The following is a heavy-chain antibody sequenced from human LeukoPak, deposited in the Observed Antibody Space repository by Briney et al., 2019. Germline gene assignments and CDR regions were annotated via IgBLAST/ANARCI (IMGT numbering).Heavy chain of an antibody. CDR1: GYTFTSYY. V-gene: IGHV1-69*05. D-gene: IGHD2-21*02. CDR2: IIPIFGTA. J-gene: IGHJ4*02. CDR3: ARDLRSVTCGDY. Sequence: SVKVSCKASGYTFTSYYMHWVRQAPGQGLEWMGRIIPIFGTANYAQKFQGRVTITTDESTSTAYMELSSLRSEDTAVYYCARDLRSVTCGDYWGQGTLVTVSS.